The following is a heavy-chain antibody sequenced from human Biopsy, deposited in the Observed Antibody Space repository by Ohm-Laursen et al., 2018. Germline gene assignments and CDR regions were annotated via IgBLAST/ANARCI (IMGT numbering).Heavy chain of an antibody. CDR2: IYYSVTT. CDR1: GDSFTKYY. D-gene: IGHD4-11*01. J-gene: IGHJ6*02. Sequence: SDTLSLTCTVSGDSFTKYYWSWIRQPPGKGLEWIGHIYYSVTTNYNPSLQSRVSISVDTSRNQVSLTLSSVTAEDTAVYYCARDSGILNYGNFKYYHYYGMDVWGQGTKVTVSS. V-gene: IGHV4-59*01. CDR3: ARDSGILNYGNFKYYHYYGMDV.